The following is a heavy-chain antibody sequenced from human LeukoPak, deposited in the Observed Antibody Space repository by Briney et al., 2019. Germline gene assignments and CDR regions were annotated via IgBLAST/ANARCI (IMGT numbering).Heavy chain of an antibody. CDR1: GFTFSSYG. CDR2: ISSNGGST. D-gene: IGHD2-2*01. J-gene: IGHJ1*01. CDR3: ARDIYCSSTSCYGYFQH. V-gene: IGHV3-64*01. Sequence: GGSLRLSCAASGFTFSSYGMHWVRQAPGKGLEYVSAISSNGGSTYYANSVKGRFTISRDNSKNTLYLQMGSLRAEDMAVYYCARDIYCSSTSCYGYFQHWGQGTLVTVSS.